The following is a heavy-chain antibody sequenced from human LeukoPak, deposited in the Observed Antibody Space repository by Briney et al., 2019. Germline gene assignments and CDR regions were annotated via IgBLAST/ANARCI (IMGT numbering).Heavy chain of an antibody. CDR2: IKQDGSEK. Sequence: GGSLRLSCAASGFTFSRYWMSWVRQAPGKGLEWVANIKQDGSEKYYVDSVKGRFTISRDNAKNSLYLQMNSLRAEDTAVYYCARAQGWMATIFDYWGQGTLVTVSS. J-gene: IGHJ4*02. CDR1: GFTFSRYW. V-gene: IGHV3-7*01. D-gene: IGHD5-24*01. CDR3: ARAQGWMATIFDY.